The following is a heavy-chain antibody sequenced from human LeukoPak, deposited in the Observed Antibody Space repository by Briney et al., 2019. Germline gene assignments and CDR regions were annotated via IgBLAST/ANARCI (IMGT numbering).Heavy chain of an antibody. Sequence: PGGSLRLSCAASGFSFSDYDVRWVRQATGKGLEWVWAIGTDGDTYYTGSVKGRFTISRENAKIYLYLQMNSVRAGDTAVYYCARVAKERVGGVYYFDFWGQGTLVTVSS. V-gene: IGHV3-13*01. CDR1: GFSFSDYD. CDR3: ARVAKERVGGVYYFDF. J-gene: IGHJ4*02. CDR2: IGTDGDT. D-gene: IGHD1-1*01.